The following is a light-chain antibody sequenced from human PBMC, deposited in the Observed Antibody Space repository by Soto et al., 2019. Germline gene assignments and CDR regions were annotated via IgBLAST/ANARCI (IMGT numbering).Light chain of an antibody. CDR2: EVS. V-gene: IGLV2-14*01. J-gene: IGLJ3*02. CDR1: SSDVGGYNY. CDR3: SSYTSSSTRV. Sequence: QSALTQPASVSGSPGQSITISCTGTSSDVGGYNYVSWYQQHPGKAPKLMSYEVSNRPSGVSNRFSGSKSGNTASLTISGLQAEDEGDYYCSSYTSSSTRVFGGGTKLTVL.